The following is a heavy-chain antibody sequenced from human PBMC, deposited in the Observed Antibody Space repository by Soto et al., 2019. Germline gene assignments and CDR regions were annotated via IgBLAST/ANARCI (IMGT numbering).Heavy chain of an antibody. CDR3: ARDWPGGTYYLDY. CDR1: GGSFSGYY. CDR2: IDHSRNT. J-gene: IGHJ4*02. Sequence: PSETMSLTCAVYGGSFSGYYWSWIRQPPGKGLEWIGEIDHSRNTNYNPSLKSGVTISVDTSKNQFSPKVNSVTAADTAVYFCARDWPGGTYYLDYWGQGTLVTVSS. V-gene: IGHV4-34*01. D-gene: IGHD2-15*01.